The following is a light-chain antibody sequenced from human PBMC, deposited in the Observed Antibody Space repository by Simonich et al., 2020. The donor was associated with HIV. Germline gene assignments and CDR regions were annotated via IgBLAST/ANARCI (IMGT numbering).Light chain of an antibody. V-gene: IGLV2-8*01. CDR3: SSYAVNNNLV. CDR1: SSNVGGYNY. J-gene: IGLJ3*02. CDR2: EVS. Sequence: QSALTQPASVSGSPGQSITLSCTGASSNVGGYNYVSWYQQHPGKAPKLMIYEVSKRPSGVSNRFSGSKSGNTASLTVSGLQAEDEADYYCSSYAVNNNLVFGGGTKLTVL.